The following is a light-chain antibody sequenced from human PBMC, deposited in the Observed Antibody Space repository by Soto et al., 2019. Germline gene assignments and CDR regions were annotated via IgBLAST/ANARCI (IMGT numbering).Light chain of an antibody. Sequence: EIAMTQSPGTLSLSPGERATLSCRASQNVSNNYLAWYQQKPGQAPRLLIYDASNRATGIPARFSGSGSGTDFTLTISSLEPEDFAVYYCQQRSNWPLTFGGGTKVDIK. CDR2: DAS. CDR3: QQRSNWPLT. V-gene: IGKV3-11*01. CDR1: QNVSNNY. J-gene: IGKJ4*01.